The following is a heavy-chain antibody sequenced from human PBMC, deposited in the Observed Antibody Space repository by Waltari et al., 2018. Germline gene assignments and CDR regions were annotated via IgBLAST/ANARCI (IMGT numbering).Heavy chain of an antibody. Sequence: QLQLQESDPGLVKPSETLSLTCTVSGGSISSSSYYWGWIRQPPGKGLEWIGSIYYSGSTYYNPSLKSRVTISVDTSKNQFSLKLSSVTAADTAVYYCARAGIHDAFDIWGQGTMVTVSS. CDR3: ARAGIHDAFDI. CDR2: IYYSGST. CDR1: GGSISSSSYY. V-gene: IGHV4-39*01. D-gene: IGHD6-13*01. J-gene: IGHJ3*02.